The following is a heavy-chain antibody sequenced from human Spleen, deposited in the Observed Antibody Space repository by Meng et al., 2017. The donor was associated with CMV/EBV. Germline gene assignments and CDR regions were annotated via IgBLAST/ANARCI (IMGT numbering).Heavy chain of an antibody. D-gene: IGHD3-22*01. Sequence: GYTFTSYGISWVRQAPGQGLEWMGWISAYNGNTNYAQKLQGRVTMTTDTSTSTAYMELRSLRSDDTAVYYCARVPLYYYDSSGYYDYWGQGTLVTVSS. CDR3: ARVPLYYYDSSGYYDY. J-gene: IGHJ4*02. V-gene: IGHV1-18*01. CDR2: ISAYNGNT. CDR1: GYTFTSYG.